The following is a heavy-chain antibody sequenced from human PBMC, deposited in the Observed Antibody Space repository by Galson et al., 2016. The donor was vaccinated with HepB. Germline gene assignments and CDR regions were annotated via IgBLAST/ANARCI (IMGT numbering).Heavy chain of an antibody. V-gene: IGHV1-18*04. D-gene: IGHD2-8*01. Sequence: SCKASGYIFTTYAISWVRQAPGQGLEWMGWISTHNGNTNYAQKLQGRVTMTTDTSTSTAHMELRSLRSDDTAVYYCARRGSKNGNWLDPWGQGTLVTVSS. J-gene: IGHJ5*02. CDR1: GYIFTTYA. CDR2: ISTHNGNT. CDR3: ARRGSKNGNWLDP.